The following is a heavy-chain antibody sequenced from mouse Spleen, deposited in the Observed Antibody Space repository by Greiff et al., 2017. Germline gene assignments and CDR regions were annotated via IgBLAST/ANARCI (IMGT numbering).Heavy chain of an antibody. J-gene: IGHJ2*01. D-gene: IGHD2-4*01. CDR2: IYPGDGDT. Sequence: QVQLQQSGPELVKPGASVKISCKASGYAFSSSWMNWVKQRPGKGLEWIGRIYPGDGDTNYNGKFKGKATLTADKSSSTAYMQLSSLTSEDSAVYFCAREESTMITEYYFDYWGQGTTLTVSS. V-gene: IGHV1-82*01. CDR1: GYAFSSSW. CDR3: AREESTMITEYYFDY.